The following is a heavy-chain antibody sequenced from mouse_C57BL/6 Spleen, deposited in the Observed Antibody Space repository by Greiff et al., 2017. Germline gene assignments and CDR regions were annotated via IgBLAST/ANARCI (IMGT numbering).Heavy chain of an antibody. CDR1: GFTFSSYG. Sequence: EVKLVESGGDLVKPGGSLKLSCAASGFTFSSYGMSWVRQTPDKRLEWVATISRGGSYTYYPDSVKGRFTISRDNAKNTLYLQMSSLKSEDTAMYYCARGDYYYGSRRDYAMDYWGQGTSVTVSS. J-gene: IGHJ4*01. V-gene: IGHV5-6*02. CDR3: ARGDYYYGSRRDYAMDY. D-gene: IGHD1-1*01. CDR2: ISRGGSYT.